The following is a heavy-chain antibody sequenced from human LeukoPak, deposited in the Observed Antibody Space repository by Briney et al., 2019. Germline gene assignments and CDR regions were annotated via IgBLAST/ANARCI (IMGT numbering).Heavy chain of an antibody. J-gene: IGHJ3*02. CDR1: GGSMSSHY. D-gene: IGHD4-23*01. Sequence: SETLSLTCTVSGGSMSSHYWNWIRQPPGKGLEGIGYIYYSGSTNYNPSLKSRVTISVDTSKNQFSLKLSSVTAADTAVYYCARETTVVTPGRSDVFDIWGQGTMVTVSS. CDR3: ARETTVVTPGRSDVFDI. V-gene: IGHV4-59*11. CDR2: IYYSGST.